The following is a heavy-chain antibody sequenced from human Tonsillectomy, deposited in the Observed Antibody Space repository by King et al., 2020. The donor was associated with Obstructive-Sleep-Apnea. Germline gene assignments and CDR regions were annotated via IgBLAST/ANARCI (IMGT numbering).Heavy chain of an antibody. D-gene: IGHD1-26*01. Sequence: VQLVESGGGLVQPGGSLRLSCAALGFTFIIYSMNWVRQAPGKGLVWVSYISSSSNTFYYADFVKGRFTISRDNAKNSLYLQMNSLRAEDTAVYYCASASCGSYPPCDYWGQGTLVTVSS. CDR1: GFTFIIYS. CDR2: ISSSSNTF. J-gene: IGHJ4*02. V-gene: IGHV3-48*04. CDR3: ASASCGSYPPCDY.